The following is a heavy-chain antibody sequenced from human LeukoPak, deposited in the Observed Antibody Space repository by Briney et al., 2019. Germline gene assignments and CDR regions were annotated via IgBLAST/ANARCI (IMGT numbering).Heavy chain of an antibody. CDR3: ARVNGYSDY. J-gene: IGHJ4*02. Sequence: GGSLRLSCAASGFTFSSYSMNWVRRAPGKGLEWVSFISSSSSYIYYADSVKGRFTISRDNAKSSLYLQMNSLRAEDTAVYYCARVNGYSDYWGQGTLVTVSS. V-gene: IGHV3-21*01. CDR1: GFTFSSYS. CDR2: ISSSSSYI. D-gene: IGHD5-12*01.